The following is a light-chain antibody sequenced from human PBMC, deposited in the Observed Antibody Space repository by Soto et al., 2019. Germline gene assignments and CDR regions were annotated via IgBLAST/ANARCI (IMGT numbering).Light chain of an antibody. V-gene: IGLV2-14*03. J-gene: IGLJ2*01. Sequence: QSALTKPASVSGSPVQSITISCNGTSRDIGAYNFVSWYQQHPGKAPKIMLYDVNIRPSGVSNRFSGSKSGNTASLTISGLQAEDEADYYCTSWTTSTTMRFGGGTKVTVL. CDR3: TSWTTSTTMR. CDR1: SRDIGAYNF. CDR2: DVN.